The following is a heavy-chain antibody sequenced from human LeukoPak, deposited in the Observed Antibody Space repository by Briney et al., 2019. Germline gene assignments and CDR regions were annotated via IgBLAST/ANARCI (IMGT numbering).Heavy chain of an antibody. V-gene: IGHV4-34*01. Sequence: SETLSLTCAVYGGSFSGYYWSWIRQPPGKGLEWIGEINQSGSTNYNPSLKSRVTISVDTSKNHFSLKLSSVTAADTAVYYCARHRSGSFFKLYYYYMDVWGKGTTVTVSS. CDR1: GGSFSGYY. CDR2: INQSGST. D-gene: IGHD3-10*01. J-gene: IGHJ6*03. CDR3: ARHRSGSFFKLYYYYMDV.